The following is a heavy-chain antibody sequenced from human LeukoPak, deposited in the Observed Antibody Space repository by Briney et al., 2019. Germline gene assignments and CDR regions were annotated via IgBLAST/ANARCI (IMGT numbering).Heavy chain of an antibody. Sequence: GGSLRLSCAASGFTFSSYSMNWVCQAPGKGLEWVSSIGSSSSYIYYADSVKGRFTISRDNAKNSLYLQMNSLRAEDTAVYYCARGSPDDFWSGYNAWGQGTLVTVSS. D-gene: IGHD3-3*01. CDR3: ARGSPDDFWSGYNA. V-gene: IGHV3-21*01. CDR2: IGSSSSYI. CDR1: GFTFSSYS. J-gene: IGHJ5*02.